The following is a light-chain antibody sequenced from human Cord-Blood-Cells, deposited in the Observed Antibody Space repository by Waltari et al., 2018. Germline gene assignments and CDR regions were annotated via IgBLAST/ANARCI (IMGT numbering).Light chain of an antibody. CDR2: AAF. Sequence: DIEMTHSASSLFASVGDSVTITCRASQSISSYLYEYQQKPGRAPKLLICAAFSLQSGVPSTFSGSGAETDYTLTISRVRPKDVATDCGKQSYSTPLTYGGGTKMQIK. CDR3: KQSYSTPLT. V-gene: IGKV1-39*01. J-gene: IGKJ4*01. CDR1: QSISSY.